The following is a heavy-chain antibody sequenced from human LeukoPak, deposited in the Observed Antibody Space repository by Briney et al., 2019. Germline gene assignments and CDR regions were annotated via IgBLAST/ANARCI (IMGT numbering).Heavy chain of an antibody. V-gene: IGHV3-48*03. CDR2: ISSSGSTI. J-gene: IGHJ3*02. Sequence: GGSLRLSCAASGFTFSSYEMNWVRQAPGKGLEWVSYISSSGSTIYYADSGKGRFTISRDDSKNTVYLQLNSLRGEDTSIYYCARSRYLDWGGAFDMWGQGTMVTVSS. CDR3: ARSRYLDWGGAFDM. D-gene: IGHD3-9*01. CDR1: GFTFSSYE.